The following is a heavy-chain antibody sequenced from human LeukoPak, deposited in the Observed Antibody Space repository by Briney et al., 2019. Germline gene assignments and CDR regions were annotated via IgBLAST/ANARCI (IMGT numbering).Heavy chain of an antibody. V-gene: IGHV3-7*01. CDR1: GFTFSNYW. CDR3: ARDAFSRISIFGVVSDPFDI. J-gene: IGHJ3*02. Sequence: SGGSLRLSCAVSGFTFSNYWMSWLRQAPGKGLEWVANIKQDGSEKYCVDSVKGRFTISRDNAKNSLYLQMNSLRAEDTAVYFCARDAFSRISIFGVVSDPFDIWGQGTMVTVSS. CDR2: IKQDGSEK. D-gene: IGHD3-3*01.